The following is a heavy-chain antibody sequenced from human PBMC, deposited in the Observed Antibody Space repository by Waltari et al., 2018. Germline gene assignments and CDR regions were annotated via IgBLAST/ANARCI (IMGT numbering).Heavy chain of an antibody. D-gene: IGHD3-3*01. Sequence: QVQMVQSGAEVKKPGASVRVSCKASGYTFTSFGINWVRQAPGQGLEWMGWISGYRGDAKFAQKVQGRLTMTTDASTSTAYMELRSLESDDTGVYYCARDGVTLFGVVIAEGNYFDYWGQGTLLTVSS. J-gene: IGHJ4*02. CDR3: ARDGVTLFGVVIAEGNYFDY. V-gene: IGHV1-18*01. CDR2: ISGYRGDA. CDR1: GYTFTSFG.